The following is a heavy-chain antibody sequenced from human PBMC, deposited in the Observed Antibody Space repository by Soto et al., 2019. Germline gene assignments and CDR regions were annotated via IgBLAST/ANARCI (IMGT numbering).Heavy chain of an antibody. CDR2: ISYNGDSE. J-gene: IGHJ4*02. D-gene: IGHD2-15*01. Sequence: QVQVVESGGGVVQPGRSLRLSCAASGFTFSNYAVHWVRRAPGKGLEWVALISYNGDSEHYADSVKGRFSISRDNSKNPVYLQMNSLRTDDTAVYYCARVGPYCTGYSCFNFDYWGQGTLVTVSS. CDR3: ARVGPYCTGYSCFNFDY. V-gene: IGHV3-30-3*01. CDR1: GFTFSNYA.